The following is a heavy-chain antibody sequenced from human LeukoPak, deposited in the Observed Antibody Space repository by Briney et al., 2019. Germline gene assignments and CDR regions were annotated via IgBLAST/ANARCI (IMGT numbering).Heavy chain of an antibody. V-gene: IGHV3-23*01. J-gene: IGHJ4*02. CDR3: AKQGCSGGSCYFDY. CDR2: ISGSGDST. CDR1: GFTFSSYA. Sequence: GGSLRLSCAASGFTFSSYAMSWVRQAPGKGLEWVSGISGSGDSTYYADSVKGRFTISRDNSKNTLYLQMNSLRAEDTAVYYCAKQGCSGGSCYFDYWGQGTLATVSS. D-gene: IGHD2-15*01.